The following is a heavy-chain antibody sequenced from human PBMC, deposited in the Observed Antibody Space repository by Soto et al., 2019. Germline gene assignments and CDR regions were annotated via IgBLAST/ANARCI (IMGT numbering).Heavy chain of an antibody. CDR3: ASAPSYDSSGYYWVLGTNYYGMDV. CDR2: ISYDGSNK. J-gene: IGHJ6*02. D-gene: IGHD3-22*01. Sequence: PGGSLRLSCAASGFTFSSYGMHWVRQAPGKGLEWVAVISYDGSNKYYADSVKGRFTISRDNSKNTLYLQMNSLRAEDTAVYYCASAPSYDSSGYYWVLGTNYYGMDVWGQGTTVTVSS. V-gene: IGHV3-30*19. CDR1: GFTFSSYG.